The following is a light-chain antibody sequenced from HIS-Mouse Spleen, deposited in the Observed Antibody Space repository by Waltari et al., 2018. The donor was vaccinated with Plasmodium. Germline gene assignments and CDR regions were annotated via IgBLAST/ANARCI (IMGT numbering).Light chain of an antibody. CDR3: QVWDSSSDHYV. V-gene: IGLV3-21*02. CDR1: NIGSKR. Sequence: SYVLTQPPSVSVAPGQTARITCGGNNIGSKRVPWYQQKPGQAPLLVVYDDSDRPSGIPERFSVSNSGNTATLTISRVEAGDEADYYCQVWDSSSDHYVFGTGTKVTVL. J-gene: IGLJ1*01. CDR2: DDS.